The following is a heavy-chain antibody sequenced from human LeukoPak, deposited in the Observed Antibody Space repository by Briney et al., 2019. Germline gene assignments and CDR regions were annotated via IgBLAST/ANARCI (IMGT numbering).Heavy chain of an antibody. V-gene: IGHV3-21*01. J-gene: IGHJ6*04. CDR1: GFTFRTSG. D-gene: IGHD3-10*02. Sequence: GSLRLSCAASGFTFRTSGMNWVRQAPGKGLEWVSSISSSSSYIYYADSVKGRFTISRDNAKNSLYLQMNSLRAEDTAVYYCAELGITMIGGVWGKGTTVTISS. CDR3: AELGITMIGGV. CDR2: ISSSSSYI.